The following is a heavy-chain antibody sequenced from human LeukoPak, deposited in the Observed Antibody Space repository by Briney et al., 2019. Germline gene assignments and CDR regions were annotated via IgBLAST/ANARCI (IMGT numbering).Heavy chain of an antibody. Sequence: GGSLRLSCAASGFTFSSYSMNWVRQAPGKGLEWVSSISSSSSYICYADSVKGRFTISRDNAKNSLYLQMNSLRAEDTAVYYCATILTGYYLIDYWGQGTLVTVSS. J-gene: IGHJ4*02. D-gene: IGHD3-9*01. CDR3: ATILTGYYLIDY. CDR1: GFTFSSYS. V-gene: IGHV3-21*01. CDR2: ISSSSSYI.